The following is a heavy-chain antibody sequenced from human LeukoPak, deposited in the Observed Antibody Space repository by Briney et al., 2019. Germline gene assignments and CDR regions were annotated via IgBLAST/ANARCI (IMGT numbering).Heavy chain of an antibody. CDR3: ARDGILPRFDY. D-gene: IGHD2-15*01. CDR1: GFTFSSYD. Sequence: GGSLRLSCAASGFTFSSYDIHWVRRAPGKGLEWVAMISYAGNNKYYADSVKGRFTISRDNSKNTLYLQMNSLRPEDTAVYYCARDGILPRFDYWGQGTLVTVSS. CDR2: ISYAGNNK. V-gene: IGHV3-30*04. J-gene: IGHJ4*02.